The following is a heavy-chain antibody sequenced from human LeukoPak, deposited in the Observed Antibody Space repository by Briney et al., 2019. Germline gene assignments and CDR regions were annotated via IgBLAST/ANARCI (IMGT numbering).Heavy chain of an antibody. V-gene: IGHV3-53*01. CDR1: GFTVSSNY. CDR3: AKDHIPLLWFGELNYYFDY. CDR2: IYTSGST. Sequence: GALRLSCAASGFTVSSNYISWVRQAPGKGLEWVSLIYTSGSTYYADSVKGRFTISRDNSKNTLYLQMNSLRAEDTAVYYCAKDHIPLLWFGELNYYFDYWGQGTLVTVSS. D-gene: IGHD3-10*01. J-gene: IGHJ4*02.